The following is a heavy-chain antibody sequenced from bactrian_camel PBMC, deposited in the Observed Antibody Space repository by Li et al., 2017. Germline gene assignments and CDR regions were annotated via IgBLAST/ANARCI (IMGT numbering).Heavy chain of an antibody. CDR2: INTWTGST. J-gene: IGHJ4*01. CDR1: GNTARTYS. CDR3: AAAFLLPNVVARMIAAHFPH. D-gene: IGHD2*01. Sequence: HVQLVESGGGSVQAGGSLKLSCYPSGNTARTYSMGWFRQAPGKGREGVATINTWTGSTYYANSVKGRFTISQDKGSNTVYLQMNSLKPEDTAMYYCAAAFLLPNVVARMIAAHFPHSGQGTQVTVS. V-gene: IGHV3S1*01.